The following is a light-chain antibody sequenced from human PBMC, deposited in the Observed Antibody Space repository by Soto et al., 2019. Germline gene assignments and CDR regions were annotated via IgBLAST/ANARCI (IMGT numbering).Light chain of an antibody. Sequence: QRTQVVSGQCVALGGSRTIKKQVSQSINNYLNWYQQKLGKAPQLLIYAASNLQSGVSPRFTGSGSGTEFTHTITYLQPVEFRPYYCKPIYITPPPSSGPGTRLEIK. CDR2: AAS. CDR1: QSINNY. J-gene: IGKJ5*01. CDR3: KPIYITPPPS. V-gene: IGKV1-39*01.